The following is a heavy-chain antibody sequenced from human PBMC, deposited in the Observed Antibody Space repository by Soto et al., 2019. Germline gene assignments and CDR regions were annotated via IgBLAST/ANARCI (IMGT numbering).Heavy chain of an antibody. Sequence: EVQLVESGGGLVQPGGSLRLSCATSGFILSDCAMNWVRQAPGKGLEWVSYISSSSSVIDYADSVKGRFTVSRDNARNSLCPQMNSLRAEDTAVYYCARDLSWGSNWYYYMDVWGKGTTVTVSS. CDR3: ARDLSWGSNWYYYMDV. CDR1: GFILSDCA. D-gene: IGHD7-27*01. J-gene: IGHJ6*03. CDR2: ISSSSSVI. V-gene: IGHV3-48*01.